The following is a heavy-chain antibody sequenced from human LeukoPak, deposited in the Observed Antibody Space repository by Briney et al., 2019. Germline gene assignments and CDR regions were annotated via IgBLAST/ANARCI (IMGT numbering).Heavy chain of an antibody. Sequence: GASVKVSCKASGYTFTGYYMHWVRQAPGQGLEWMGWINPNSGGTNYAQKFQGRVTMTRDTSISTAYMELSRLRSDDTAVYYCARDAIIVVVPAAMPERKDYYGMDVWGQGTTVIVSS. CDR1: GYTFTGYY. CDR3: ARDAIIVVVPAAMPERKDYYGMDV. J-gene: IGHJ6*02. CDR2: INPNSGGT. V-gene: IGHV1-2*02. D-gene: IGHD2-2*01.